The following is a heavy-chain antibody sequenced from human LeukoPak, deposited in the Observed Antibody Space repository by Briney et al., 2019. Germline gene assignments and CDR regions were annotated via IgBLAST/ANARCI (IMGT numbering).Heavy chain of an antibody. CDR2: ISSSSSYI. J-gene: IGHJ1*01. CDR3: ARDEGYFQH. V-gene: IGHV3-21*01. CDR1: GLTFGNYG. Sequence: GGSLRLSCVASGLTFGNYGMNWVRQAPGKGLEWVSSISSSSSYIYYADSVKGRFTISRDYAKNSLYLQMNSLRAEDTAVYYCARDEGYFQHWGQGTLVTVSS.